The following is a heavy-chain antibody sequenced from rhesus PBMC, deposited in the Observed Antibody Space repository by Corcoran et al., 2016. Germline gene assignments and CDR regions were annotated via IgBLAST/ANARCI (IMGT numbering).Heavy chain of an antibody. Sequence: QLQLQESGPGLVKPSETLSVTCAVSGGPISSSYWSWIRQAPGKGLEWIGYIYVSGSSTNYNPSLKSRGPLSVDTSKNQLSLKLSSVTTADTAVYYCARDRGYCSSTYCSSGYFDYWGQGVLVTVSS. CDR2: IYVSGSST. CDR3: ARDRGYCSSTYCSSGYFDY. D-gene: IGHD2-15*01. CDR1: GGPISSSY. J-gene: IGHJ4*01. V-gene: IGHV4-169*02.